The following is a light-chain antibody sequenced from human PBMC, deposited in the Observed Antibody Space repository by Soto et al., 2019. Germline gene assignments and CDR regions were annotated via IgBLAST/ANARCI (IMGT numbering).Light chain of an antibody. CDR2: DVS. J-gene: IGLJ1*01. V-gene: IGLV2-14*03. CDR3: SSYSRRSTYV. Sequence: QSALTQPASVSGSPGQSITISCTGTSSDVGGYNYVSWYQQHPGKAPKLIIYDVSYRPSGVSNCFSGSKSGNTASLTISGLQAEDEADYFCSSYSRRSTYVFGTGTKVTVL. CDR1: SSDVGGYNY.